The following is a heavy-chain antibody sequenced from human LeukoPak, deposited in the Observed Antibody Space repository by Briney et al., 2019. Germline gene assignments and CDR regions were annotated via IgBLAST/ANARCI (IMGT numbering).Heavy chain of an antibody. CDR2: ISSSSSYI. J-gene: IGHJ4*02. D-gene: IGHD4-17*01. V-gene: IGHV3-21*01. CDR1: GFTFSSYS. Sequence: PGGSLRLSCAASGFTFSSYSMNWVRQAPGKGLEWVSSISSSSSYIYYADSVKGRFTISRDNAKNSLYLQMNSLGAEDTAVYYCARWTTVTRAFDYWGQGTLVTVSS. CDR3: ARWTTVTRAFDY.